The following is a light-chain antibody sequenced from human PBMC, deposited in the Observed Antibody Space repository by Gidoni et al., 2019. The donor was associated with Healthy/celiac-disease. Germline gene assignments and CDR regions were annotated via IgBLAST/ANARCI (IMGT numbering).Light chain of an antibody. CDR1: QSMSSY. Sequence: DIQMTQSPSSLSASVGDRVTITCRASQSMSSYLNWYQQKPGKAPKLLIYAASSLKSGVPSRFSGSGSGTDFNLTISSLQPEDVATYYCQQSYSNLLRCSFGQGTKLEIK. V-gene: IGKV1-39*01. J-gene: IGKJ2*04. CDR2: AAS. CDR3: QQSYSNLLRCS.